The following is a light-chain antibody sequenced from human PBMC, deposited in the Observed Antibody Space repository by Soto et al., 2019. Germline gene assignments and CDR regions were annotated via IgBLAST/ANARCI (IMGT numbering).Light chain of an antibody. Sequence: QSVLTQPASVTGSPGQSITISCTGTSSDVGSYNLVSWYQQHPGSAPKVMIFEVNKRPSGISNRFSGSKSDNTASLTISGLQAEDEADYYCSSYANPSIVFGGGTKLTVL. CDR2: EVN. J-gene: IGLJ2*01. CDR3: SSYANPSIV. CDR1: SSDVGSYNL. V-gene: IGLV2-23*02.